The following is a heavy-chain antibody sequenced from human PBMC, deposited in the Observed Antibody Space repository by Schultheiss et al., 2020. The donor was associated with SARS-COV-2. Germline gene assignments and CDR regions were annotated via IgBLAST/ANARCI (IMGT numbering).Heavy chain of an antibody. CDR2: INPANGDT. V-gene: IGHV1-3*01. D-gene: IGHD3-10*01. CDR3: ARSPMVRGVILYDYYYYGMDV. J-gene: IGHJ6*02. Sequence: ASVKVSCKASGYTFTYYAIHWVRQAPGQRFEWVGWINPANGDTRYLQRLQGRVTLTRDTSASTAYMELSSLTSEDTAVYYCARSPMVRGVILYDYYYYGMDVWGQGTTVTVSS. CDR1: GYTFTYYA.